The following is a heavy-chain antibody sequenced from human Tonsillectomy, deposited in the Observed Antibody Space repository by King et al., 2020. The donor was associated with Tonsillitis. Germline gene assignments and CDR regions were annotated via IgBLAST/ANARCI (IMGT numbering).Heavy chain of an antibody. Sequence: VQLVESGGGLIQPGGSLRLSCAASGFTVSSNYMTWVRQAPGKGLEGVSVIYSGGSTYYADSVKGRFTISRANSKNTLYLQMNSLRAEDTAVYYCARDLMGATAGFDYWGQGTLVTVSS. CDR3: ARDLMGATAGFDY. CDR1: GFTVSSNY. J-gene: IGHJ4*02. V-gene: IGHV3-53*01. D-gene: IGHD1-26*01. CDR2: IYSGGST.